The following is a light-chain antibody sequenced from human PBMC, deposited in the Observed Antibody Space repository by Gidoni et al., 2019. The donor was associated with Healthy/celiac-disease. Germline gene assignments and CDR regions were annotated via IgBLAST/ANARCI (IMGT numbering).Light chain of an antibody. Sequence: SSELTQDPAVSVALGQTVRITCQGDSLRSYYASWYQQRPGQAPVLVIYGKINRPSGIPDRFSGSSSGNTASLTITAAQAEDEADYYCNSRDSSGNVVFGGGTKLTVL. CDR3: NSRDSSGNVV. J-gene: IGLJ2*01. V-gene: IGLV3-19*01. CDR1: SLRSYY. CDR2: GKI.